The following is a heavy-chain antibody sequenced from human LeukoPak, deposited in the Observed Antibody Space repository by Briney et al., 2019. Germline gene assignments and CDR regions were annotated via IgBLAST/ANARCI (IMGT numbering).Heavy chain of an antibody. CDR2: INHSGGT. V-gene: IGHV4-34*01. D-gene: IGHD5-12*01. CDR3: AKSNGYGLIDY. CDR1: GGSFSGYY. Sequence: SETLSLTCAVYGGSFSGYYWSWIRQPPGKGLEWIGEINHSGGTNYNPSLKSRVTISLDTSKNQFSLKPSSVTAADTAMYYCAKSNGYGLIDYWGQGTLVTVSS. J-gene: IGHJ4*02.